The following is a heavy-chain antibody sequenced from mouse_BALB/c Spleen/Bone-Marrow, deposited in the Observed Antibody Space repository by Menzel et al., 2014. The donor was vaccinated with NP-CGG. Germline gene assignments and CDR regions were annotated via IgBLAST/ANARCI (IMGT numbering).Heavy chain of an antibody. CDR3: SRGEDY. V-gene: IGHV14-3*02. CDR1: GFNIKDTF. J-gene: IGHJ2*01. Sequence: VQLQQPGAELVKPGASVKLSCTGSGFNIKDTFMHWVKQRPEQGLEWIGRIDPANGNTKYDPKFQGKATITADTSSNTAYLHLTSLISEDTADYYCSRGEDYWGQGTTLAVSS. CDR2: IDPANGNT.